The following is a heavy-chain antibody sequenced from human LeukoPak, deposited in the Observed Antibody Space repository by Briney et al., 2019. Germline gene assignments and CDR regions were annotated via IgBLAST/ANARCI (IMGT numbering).Heavy chain of an antibody. CDR1: GYSLSNNYY. Sequence: SETLSLTCSVSGYSLSNNYYWGWIRQPPGKGLEWIGSIYHSGSTYYNPSLKSRVTISVDTSKNQFSLKLSSVTAADTAVYYCARYPSFRNWGQGTLVTVSS. J-gene: IGHJ4*02. CDR2: IYHSGST. V-gene: IGHV4-38-2*02. D-gene: IGHD3-16*02. CDR3: ARYPSFRN.